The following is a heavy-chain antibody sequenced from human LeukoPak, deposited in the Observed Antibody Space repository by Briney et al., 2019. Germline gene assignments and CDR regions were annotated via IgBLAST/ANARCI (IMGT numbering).Heavy chain of an antibody. J-gene: IGHJ5*02. CDR2: INPNSGGT. CDR3: ARERRGAAAGFDP. Sequence: GASVKVSCKASGYTFTGYYMHWVRQAPGQGLEWMGWINPNSGGTNYAQKFQGRVTMTRDTSISTAYMELSRLRSDDTAVYYCARERRGAAAGFDPWGQGTLVTVSS. D-gene: IGHD6-13*01. CDR1: GYTFTGYY. V-gene: IGHV1-2*02.